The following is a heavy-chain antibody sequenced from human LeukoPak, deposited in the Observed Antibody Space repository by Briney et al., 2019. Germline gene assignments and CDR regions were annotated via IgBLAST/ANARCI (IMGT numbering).Heavy chain of an antibody. J-gene: IGHJ3*02. Sequence: PGGSLRLSCAASGFTFSSYEMNWVRQAPGKGLEWVAKIKQDGSEKDYVASVKGRFTISRDNAKNSLYLQMSSLRDEDTAVYYCATIYVVVTSVHDAFHIWGQGTLVTVSS. D-gene: IGHD2-21*02. CDR3: ATIYVVVTSVHDAFHI. CDR1: GFTFSSYE. V-gene: IGHV3-7*01. CDR2: IKQDGSEK.